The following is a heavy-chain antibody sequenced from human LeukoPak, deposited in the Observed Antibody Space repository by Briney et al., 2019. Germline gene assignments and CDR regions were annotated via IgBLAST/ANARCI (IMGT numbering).Heavy chain of an antibody. J-gene: IGHJ5*02. V-gene: IGHV4-61*01. D-gene: IGHD2-2*01. CDR1: GGSVSTGSYY. CDR2: IYYSGST. CDR3: ARASGYCSSTSCSFDP. Sequence: SETLSLTCTVSGGSVSTGSYYWSWIRQPPGKGLEWIGYIYYSGSTNYNPSLKSRVTISVDTSKNQFSLKLSSVTAADTAVYYCARASGYCSSTSCSFDPWGQGTLVTVSS.